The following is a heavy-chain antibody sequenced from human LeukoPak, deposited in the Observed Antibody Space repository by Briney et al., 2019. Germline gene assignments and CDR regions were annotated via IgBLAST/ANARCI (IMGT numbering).Heavy chain of an antibody. D-gene: IGHD1-1*01. J-gene: IGHJ4*02. CDR2: INHSGST. V-gene: IGHV4-30-2*01. Sequence: SQTLSLTCAVSGGSISSGGYYWSWIRQPPGKGLEWIGEINHSGSTNYNPSLKSRVTISVDTSKNQSSLKLSSVTAADTAVYYCATRYGYFDSWGPGTLVTVSS. CDR3: ATRYGYFDS. CDR1: GGSISSGGYY.